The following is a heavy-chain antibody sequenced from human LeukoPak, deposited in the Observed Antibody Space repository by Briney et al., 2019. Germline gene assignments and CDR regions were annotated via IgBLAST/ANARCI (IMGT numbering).Heavy chain of an antibody. V-gene: IGHV3-30*18. D-gene: IGHD3-10*01. CDR3: AKDRYYGSGSSDY. J-gene: IGHJ4*02. Sequence: GSMRLSCAASGFTFSRYGMHWVRQAPGKGLEWVAVISYDGSNKYYADSVKGRFTISRDNSKNTLYLQMNSLRAEDTAVYYCAKDRYYGSGSSDYWGQGTLVTVSS. CDR2: ISYDGSNK. CDR1: GFTFSRYG.